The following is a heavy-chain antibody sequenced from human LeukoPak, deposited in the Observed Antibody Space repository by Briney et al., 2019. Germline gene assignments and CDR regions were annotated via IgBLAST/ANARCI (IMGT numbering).Heavy chain of an antibody. D-gene: IGHD3-3*01. CDR1: GYSISSGYY. V-gene: IGHV4-38-2*02. CDR2: IYHSGST. Sequence: SETLSLTCTVSGYSISSGYYWGWIRQPPGKGLEWIGSIYHSGSTYYNPSLKSRVTISVDTSKNQFSLKLSSVTAADTAVYYCARDRKDYDFWSGYYSEVGYFDYWGQGTLVTVSS. J-gene: IGHJ4*02. CDR3: ARDRKDYDFWSGYYSEVGYFDY.